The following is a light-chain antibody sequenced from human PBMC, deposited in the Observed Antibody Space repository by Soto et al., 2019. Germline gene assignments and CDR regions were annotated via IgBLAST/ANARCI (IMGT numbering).Light chain of an antibody. CDR1: QSVSSSY. CDR3: QQYGSAPPWT. CDR2: GAS. Sequence: GLTRSPGTLSLSIGERATLSCRASQSVSSSYLAWYQQKPGQAPRLLIYGASSRATGIPDRFSGSGSGTDFTLTISRLEPEDFAVYYCQQYGSAPPWTFGQGTKVDI. V-gene: IGKV3-20*01. J-gene: IGKJ1*01.